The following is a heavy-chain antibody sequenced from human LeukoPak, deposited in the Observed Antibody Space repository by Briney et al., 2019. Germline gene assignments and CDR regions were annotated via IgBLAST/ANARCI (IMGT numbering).Heavy chain of an antibody. V-gene: IGHV3-73*01. CDR3: AKDGYYDSSAYYYVRYFDL. Sequence: GGSLKLSCAASGFTFSGSAMHWVRQASGKGLEWVGRIRSKANSYATAYAASVKGRFTISRDDSKNTAYLQMNSLKTEDTAVYYCAKDGYYDSSAYYYVRYFDLWGRGTLVTVSS. CDR1: GFTFSGSA. CDR2: IRSKANSYAT. J-gene: IGHJ2*01. D-gene: IGHD3-22*01.